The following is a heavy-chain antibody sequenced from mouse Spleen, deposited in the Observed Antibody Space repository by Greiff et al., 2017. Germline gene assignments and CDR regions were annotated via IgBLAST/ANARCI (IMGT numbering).Heavy chain of an antibody. J-gene: IGHJ3*01. CDR1: GYAFTNYL. V-gene: IGHV1-54*01. CDR2: INPGSGST. D-gene: IGHD2-2*01. CDR3: TFDGYDGFAY. Sequence: QVQLQQSGAELVRPGTSVKVSCKASGYAFTNYLIEWVKQRPGQGLEWIGVINPGSGSTNYNEKFKGKATLTADKSSSTAYMQLSSLTSEDSAVYYCTFDGYDGFAYWGQGTLVTVSA.